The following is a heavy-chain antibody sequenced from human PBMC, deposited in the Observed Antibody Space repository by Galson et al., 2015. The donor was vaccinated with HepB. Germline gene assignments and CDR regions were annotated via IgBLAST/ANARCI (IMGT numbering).Heavy chain of an antibody. CDR1: GYSFTSYW. Sequence: QSGAEVKKPGKSLRISCKGFGYSFTSYWIGWVRQMPGKGLEWMGIIYPGDSDTRYGPSFQGQVTISADKSISTAYLQWGSLKASDTAMYYCARVNDFWSGSNWFDPWGQGTLVTVSS. D-gene: IGHD3-3*01. V-gene: IGHV5-51*01. J-gene: IGHJ5*02. CDR2: IYPGDSDT. CDR3: ARVNDFWSGSNWFDP.